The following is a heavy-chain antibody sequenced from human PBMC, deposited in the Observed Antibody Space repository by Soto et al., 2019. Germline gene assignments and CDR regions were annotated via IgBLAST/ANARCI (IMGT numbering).Heavy chain of an antibody. V-gene: IGHV3-48*04. D-gene: IGHD6-6*01. CDR2: IRSSGSPI. CDR1: GFTFSSYS. J-gene: IGHJ6*02. CDR3: ARGGEAARLPSAYCYGMDV. Sequence: PGGSLRLSCAASGFTFSSYSMNWVRQAPGKGLEWVSYIRSSGSPIYYADSVKGRFTISRDNAKNTLYLQMNSLRAEDTAVYYCARGGEAARLPSAYCYGMDVWGQGTTVTVSS.